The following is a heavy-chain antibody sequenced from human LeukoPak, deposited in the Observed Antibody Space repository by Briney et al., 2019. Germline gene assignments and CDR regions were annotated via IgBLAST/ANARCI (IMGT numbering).Heavy chain of an antibody. D-gene: IGHD1-1*01. CDR1: RYTLRIYG. V-gene: IGHV1-3*01. CDR2: INAGNADT. CDR3: ARELWNGEFDY. J-gene: IGHJ4*02. Sequence: GAAVRVSRKASRYTLRIYGMHCVRQAPGRRLEWMGIINAGNADTNYPQKFQGRVTITRDTSASTAYMELSSLGSEDTAVYYCARELWNGEFDYWGQGTLVTVSS.